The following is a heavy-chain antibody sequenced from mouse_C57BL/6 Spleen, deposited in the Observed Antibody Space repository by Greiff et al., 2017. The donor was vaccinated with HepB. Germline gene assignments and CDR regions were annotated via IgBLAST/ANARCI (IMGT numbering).Heavy chain of an antibody. CDR2: ISDGGSYT. D-gene: IGHD1-1*01. Sequence: DVMLVESGGGLVKPGGSLKLSCAASGFTFSSYAMSWVRQTPEKRLEWVATISDGGSYTYYPDNVKGRFTISRDNAKNNLYLQMSHLKSEDTAMYYCARDPYGAYFDYWGQGTTLTVSS. V-gene: IGHV5-4*01. CDR3: ARDPYGAYFDY. J-gene: IGHJ2*01. CDR1: GFTFSSYA.